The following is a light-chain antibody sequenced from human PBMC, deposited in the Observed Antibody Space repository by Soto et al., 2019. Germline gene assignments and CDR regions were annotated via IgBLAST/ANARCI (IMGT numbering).Light chain of an antibody. V-gene: IGLV2-14*03. Sequence: QSALIQPASVSGSPGQSITISCTGTSSDVGGHDYVSWYQQHPGKAPKLIIFEVTYRPSGVSDRFSGSKSGNTASLTISRLHAEDEADYYCNSYTSSGALVFGGGTKVTVL. J-gene: IGLJ3*02. CDR3: NSYTSSGALV. CDR1: SSDVGGHDY. CDR2: EVT.